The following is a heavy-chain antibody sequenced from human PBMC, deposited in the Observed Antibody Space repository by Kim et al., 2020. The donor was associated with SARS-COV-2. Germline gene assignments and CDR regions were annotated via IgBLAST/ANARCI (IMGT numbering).Heavy chain of an antibody. J-gene: IGHJ6*03. V-gene: IGHV4-59*01. Sequence: SETLSLTCTVSGGSISSYYWSWIRQPPGKGLEWIGYIYYSGSTNYNPSLKSRVTISVDTSKNQFSLKLSSVTAADTAVYYCARVSASRYSSGWYYYYYYMDVWGKGTTVPVSS. CDR2: IYYSGST. CDR1: GGSISSYY. CDR3: ARVSASRYSSGWYYYYYYMDV. D-gene: IGHD6-19*01.